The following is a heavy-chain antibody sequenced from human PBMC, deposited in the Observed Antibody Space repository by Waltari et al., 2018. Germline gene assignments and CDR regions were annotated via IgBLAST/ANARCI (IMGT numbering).Heavy chain of an antibody. J-gene: IGHJ4*02. D-gene: IGHD2-2*01. Sequence: QVQLQESGPGLVKPSQTLSLTCTVSGGSISSGGYYWSWIRQHPGKGLEWIGYIYYSGSTDYNPSLKSRVTISVDTSKNQFSLKLSSVTAADTAVYYCASIQTYCSSTSCTSFDYWGQGTLVTVSS. V-gene: IGHV4-31*03. CDR1: GGSISSGGYY. CDR2: IYYSGST. CDR3: ASIQTYCSSTSCTSFDY.